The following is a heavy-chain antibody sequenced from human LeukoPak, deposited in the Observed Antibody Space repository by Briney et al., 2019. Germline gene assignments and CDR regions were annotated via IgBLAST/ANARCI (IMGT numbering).Heavy chain of an antibody. CDR1: GGSISSYY. V-gene: IGHV4-59*08. J-gene: IGHJ4*02. CDR3: ASSKRGPLDFDY. Sequence: SETRSLTCTVSGGSISSYYWSWIRQPPGKGLEWIGYIYYSGSTNYNPSLKSRVTISVDTSKNQFSLKLSSVTAADTAVYYCASSKRGPLDFDYWGQGTLVTVSS. CDR2: IYYSGST. D-gene: IGHD2/OR15-2a*01.